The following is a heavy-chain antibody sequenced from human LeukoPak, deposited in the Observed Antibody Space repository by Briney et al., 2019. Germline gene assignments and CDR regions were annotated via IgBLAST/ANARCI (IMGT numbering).Heavy chain of an antibody. D-gene: IGHD3-10*01. Sequence: PSETLSLTCAVYGGSFSGYYWSWIRQPPGKGLEWIGEINHSGSTDYNPSLKSRVTISVDTSKNQFSLKLSSVTAADTAVYYCARLYPMVRGVISKDYWGQGTLVTVSS. J-gene: IGHJ4*02. CDR3: ARLYPMVRGVISKDY. V-gene: IGHV4-34*01. CDR1: GGSFSGYY. CDR2: INHSGST.